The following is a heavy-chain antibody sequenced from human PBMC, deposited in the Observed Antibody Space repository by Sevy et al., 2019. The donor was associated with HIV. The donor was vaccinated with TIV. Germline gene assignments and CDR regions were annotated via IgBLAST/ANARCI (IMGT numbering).Heavy chain of an antibody. V-gene: IGHV3-23*01. CDR3: AGGSGTYYLYSYHYAMDV. CDR2: FTGSGGTT. D-gene: IGHD3-10*01. Sequence: GGSLRLSCVASGFSFSTYAMNWVRQAPGKGLEWVSGFTGSGGTTYYADSVKGRFTISRDNSKNTLYLQMNSLRAEDTAVYYCAGGSGTYYLYSYHYAMDVWGQGTTVTVSS. CDR1: GFSFSTYA. J-gene: IGHJ6*02.